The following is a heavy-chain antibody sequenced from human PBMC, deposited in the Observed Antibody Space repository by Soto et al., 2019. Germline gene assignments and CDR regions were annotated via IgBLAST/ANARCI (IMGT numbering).Heavy chain of an antibody. V-gene: IGHV3-7*01. CDR1: GFTFSSYW. CDR3: ARVPSRIAVAGRVWFDP. Sequence: PGGSLRLSCAASGFTFSSYWMSWVRQAPGKGLEWVANIKQDGSEKYYVDSVKGRFTISRDNAKNSLYLQMNSLRAEDTAVYYCARVPSRIAVAGRVWFDPWGQGTLVTVSS. D-gene: IGHD6-19*01. J-gene: IGHJ5*02. CDR2: IKQDGSEK.